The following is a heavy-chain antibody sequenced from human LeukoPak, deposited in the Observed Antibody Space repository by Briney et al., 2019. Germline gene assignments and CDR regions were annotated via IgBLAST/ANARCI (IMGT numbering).Heavy chain of an antibody. CDR3: AKALSIYCSSTSCYTRFDY. CDR2: IRYDGSNK. Sequence: PGGSLRLSCAASGFTFSSYWMPWVRQAPGKGLEWVAFIRYDGSNKYYADSVKGRFTISRDNSKNTLYLQMNSLRAEDTAVYYCAKALSIYCSSTSCYTRFDYWGQGTLVTVSS. V-gene: IGHV3-30*02. J-gene: IGHJ4*02. CDR1: GFTFSSYW. D-gene: IGHD2-2*01.